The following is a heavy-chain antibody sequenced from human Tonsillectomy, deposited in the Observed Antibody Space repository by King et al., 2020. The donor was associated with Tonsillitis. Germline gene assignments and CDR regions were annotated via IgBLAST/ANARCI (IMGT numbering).Heavy chain of an antibody. Sequence: QLVQSGGGVVQPGGSLRLSCAASGVTFSSFDMHWVRQAPGKGLEWGAFIRYDGSNNYYADSVKGRFTISRDNSKNTLYLQMSSLRAEDTAVYYCAKDPRVILKYGWGCYFLYWGRGTLVTVSS. CDR2: IRYDGSNN. CDR1: GVTFSSFD. J-gene: IGHJ4*01. V-gene: IGHV3-30*02. CDR3: AKDPRVILKYGWGCYFLY. D-gene: IGHD3-10*01.